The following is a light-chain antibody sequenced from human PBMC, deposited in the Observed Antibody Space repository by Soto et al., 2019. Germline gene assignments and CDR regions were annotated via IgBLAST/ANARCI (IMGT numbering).Light chain of an antibody. CDR3: QQYNVYSWT. CDR2: EAS. J-gene: IGKJ1*01. Sequence: DIHMTQSPSTLSASVVDRGTITCRASQNINSWLAWYQQKPGKAPKLLIYEASSLEKGVPARFGGSGSGTEFTLTISSLQPDDFATYYCQQYNVYSWTSGQGTKVDIK. V-gene: IGKV1-5*03. CDR1: QNINSW.